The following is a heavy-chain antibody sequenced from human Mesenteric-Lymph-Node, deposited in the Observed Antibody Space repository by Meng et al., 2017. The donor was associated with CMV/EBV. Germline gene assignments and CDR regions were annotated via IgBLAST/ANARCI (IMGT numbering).Heavy chain of an antibody. J-gene: IGHJ5*02. Sequence: SETLSLTCTVSGGSISSYYWSWIRQPPGKGLEWIGYIYYSGSTNYNPSLESRVTISVDASRNEFSLTLTSVTTADTAVYYCARDHRPLWFDPWGQGTLVTVSS. CDR2: IYYSGST. CDR3: ARDHRPLWFDP. V-gene: IGHV4-59*01. CDR1: GGSISSYY.